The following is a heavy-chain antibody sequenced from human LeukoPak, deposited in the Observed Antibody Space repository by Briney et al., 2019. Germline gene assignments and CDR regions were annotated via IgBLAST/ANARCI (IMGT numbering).Heavy chain of an antibody. J-gene: IGHJ4*02. CDR3: ARASPSLAADY. D-gene: IGHD2-15*01. CDR1: GGSISSGGSS. CDR2: IYYSGST. V-gene: IGHV4-31*03. Sequence: SETLSLTCTVSGGSISSGGSSWSWIRRPPGKGLEWIGYIYYSGSTYYNPSLKSRVTISVDTSKNQFSLKLSSVTAADTAVYYCARASPSLAADYWGQGTLVTVSS.